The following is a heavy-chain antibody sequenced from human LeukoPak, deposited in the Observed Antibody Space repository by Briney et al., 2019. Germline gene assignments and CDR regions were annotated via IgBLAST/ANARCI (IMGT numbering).Heavy chain of an antibody. J-gene: IGHJ4*02. Sequence: TGGSLRLSCAASGFTFSNYAMGWVRQAPGKGLEWVSAIRSSGDSTYYADSVKGRFTISRDNAENSLYLQMNSLRAEDTAIYYCAKSLREYNASSGYYPFDYWGQGTLVTVSS. CDR2: IRSSGDST. CDR1: GFTFSNYA. D-gene: IGHD3-3*01. V-gene: IGHV3-23*01. CDR3: AKSLREYNASSGYYPFDY.